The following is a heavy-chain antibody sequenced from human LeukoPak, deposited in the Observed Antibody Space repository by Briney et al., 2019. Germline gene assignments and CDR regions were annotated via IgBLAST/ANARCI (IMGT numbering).Heavy chain of an antibody. CDR3: ARLVDGYNSYYYYYMDV. V-gene: IGHV4-39*01. D-gene: IGHD5-24*01. J-gene: IGHJ6*03. CDR1: GGSISSYY. Sequence: PSETLSLTCTVSGGSISSYYWGWIRQPPGKGLEWIGSIYYSGSTYYNPSLKSRVTISVDTSKNQFPLKLSSVTAADTAVYYCARLVDGYNSYYYYYMDVWGKGTTVTVTS. CDR2: IYYSGST.